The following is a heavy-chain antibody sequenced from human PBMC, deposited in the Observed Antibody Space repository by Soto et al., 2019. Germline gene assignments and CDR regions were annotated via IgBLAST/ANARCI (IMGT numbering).Heavy chain of an antibody. J-gene: IGHJ6*02. CDR3: ASPRPGIAVAGTQYYYYYYGMDV. CDR1: GYTFTSYG. CDR2: ISAYNGNT. D-gene: IGHD6-19*01. Sequence: ASVKVSCKASGYTFTSYGISWVRQAPGQGLEWMGWISAYNGNTNYAQKLQGRVTMTTDTSTSTAYMELRSLRSDDTAVYYCASPRPGIAVAGTQYYYYYYGMDVWGQATTLTVSS. V-gene: IGHV1-18*01.